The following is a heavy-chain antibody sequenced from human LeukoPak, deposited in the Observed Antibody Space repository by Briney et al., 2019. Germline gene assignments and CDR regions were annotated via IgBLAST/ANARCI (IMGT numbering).Heavy chain of an antibody. CDR1: GGTFSSYA. V-gene: IGHV1-69*04. Sequence: ASVKLSCKASGGTFSSYAISWVRQAPGPGLEWMGRIIPILGSANYAQNMQGRVTITAPKSTSTASMELRSLRSDDTAVYYCARIVAETFGYYGSGSYLDYWGKGTLVTVSS. CDR2: IIPILGSA. CDR3: ARIVAETFGYYGSGSYLDY. D-gene: IGHD3-10*01. J-gene: IGHJ4*02.